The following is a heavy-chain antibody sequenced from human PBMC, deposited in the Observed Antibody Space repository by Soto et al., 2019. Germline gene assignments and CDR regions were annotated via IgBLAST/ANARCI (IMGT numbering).Heavy chain of an antibody. J-gene: IGHJ6*02. CDR3: AREGQMPQHFGMDV. D-gene: IGHD3-3*01. V-gene: IGHV4-59*11. CDR1: GGSINNHF. Sequence: SETLSLTCSVSGGSINNHFWSWIRQIPGKPLEWIGYVMHNGNTHYNPSFTSRVKISVDSSKNEFSLMLRSVTAADTALYYCAREGQMPQHFGMDVWGQGIQVTVSS. CDR2: VMHNGNT.